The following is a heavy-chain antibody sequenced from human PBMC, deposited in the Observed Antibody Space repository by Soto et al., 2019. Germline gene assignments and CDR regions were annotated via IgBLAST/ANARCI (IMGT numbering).Heavy chain of an antibody. CDR1: GGSISSSSYY. D-gene: IGHD3-10*01. J-gene: IGHJ5*02. CDR2: INHSGST. Sequence: SETLSLTCTVSGGSISSSSYYWSWIRQPPWKGLEWIGEINHSGSTNYNPSLKSRVTISVDTSKNQFSLKLSSVTAADTAVYYCARGPPRRGVRPLRWFDPWGQGTLVTVSS. CDR3: ARGPPRRGVRPLRWFDP. V-gene: IGHV4-39*07.